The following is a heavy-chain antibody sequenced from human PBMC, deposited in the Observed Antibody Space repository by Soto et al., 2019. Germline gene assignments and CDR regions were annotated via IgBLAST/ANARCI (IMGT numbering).Heavy chain of an antibody. Sequence: QVHLQESGPGLVKPSETLSLTCAVSGASICSGGWWSWVRQPPGKGLERIAEIFHDGNTNYSPSLKSRVTISVDKSQNQFSPNVYSVTAADPAVYYCARHEGWTGPDQWGQGTLVTVSS. CDR3: ARHEGWTGPDQ. V-gene: IGHV4-4*02. CDR1: GASICSGGW. J-gene: IGHJ5*02. CDR2: IFHDGNT. D-gene: IGHD2-8*02.